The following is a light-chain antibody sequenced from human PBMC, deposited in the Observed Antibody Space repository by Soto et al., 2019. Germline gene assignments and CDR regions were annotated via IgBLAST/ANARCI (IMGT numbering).Light chain of an antibody. CDR3: QQYVTSSPRT. CDR1: QSIPSNY. CDR2: DAG. J-gene: IGKJ1*01. Sequence: EIVLTQSPVTLSLSPGERANLSCRASQSIPSNYLAWYLQKPGQAPRLLIYDAGARATDVPDRFSGSGSGIDFTLTISRLEPEDFAVYYCQQYVTSSPRTFGQGTKVEIK. V-gene: IGKV3-20*01.